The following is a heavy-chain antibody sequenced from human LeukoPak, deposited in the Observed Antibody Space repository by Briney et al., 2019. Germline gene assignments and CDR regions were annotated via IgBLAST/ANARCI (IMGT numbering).Heavy chain of an antibody. CDR2: IRYDGSNK. D-gene: IGHD5-12*01. Sequence: GGSLRLSCAASGFTFSSYGMHWVRQAPGKGLEWVAFIRYDGSNKYYADSVKGRFTISRDNSKNTLYLQMNSLRAEDTAVYYCARGRVAPFRPHAFDIWGQGTLVTVSS. CDR3: ARGRVAPFRPHAFDI. J-gene: IGHJ4*02. V-gene: IGHV3-30*02. CDR1: GFTFSSYG.